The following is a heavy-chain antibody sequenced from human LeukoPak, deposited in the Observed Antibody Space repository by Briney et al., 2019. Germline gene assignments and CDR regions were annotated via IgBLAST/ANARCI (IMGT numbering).Heavy chain of an antibody. V-gene: IGHV3-7*01. CDR3: ARGIGYGDYFY. D-gene: IGHD4-17*01. CDR2: IKQDGSEK. Sequence: GGSLRLSCAASGFTFSSYWMSWVRQAPGKGLEWVANIKQDGSEKYYVGPVKGRFTISRDNAKNSLYPQMNSLRAEDTAVYYCARGIGYGDYFYWGQGTLVTVSS. CDR1: GFTFSSYW. J-gene: IGHJ4*02.